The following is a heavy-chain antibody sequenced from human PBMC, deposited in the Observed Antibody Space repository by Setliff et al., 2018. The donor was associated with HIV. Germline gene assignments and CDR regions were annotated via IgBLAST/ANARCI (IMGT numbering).Heavy chain of an antibody. CDR3: ARGIENFWSGYIR. CDR1: GGSFSGYY. D-gene: IGHD3-3*01. V-gene: IGHV4-34*01. CDR2: INHSGST. J-gene: IGHJ4*02. Sequence: PSETLSLTCAVYGGSFSGYYWGWIRQPPGKGLEWIGEINHSGSTNYNPSLKSRVTISVDTSKNQFSLNLNSVTAAETAVYYCARGIENFWSGYIRWGPGTLVTVSS.